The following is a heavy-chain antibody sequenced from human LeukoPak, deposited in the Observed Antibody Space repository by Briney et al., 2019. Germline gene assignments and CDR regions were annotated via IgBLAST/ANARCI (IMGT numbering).Heavy chain of an antibody. Sequence: GGSLRLSCAASGFSFSSYAMNWVRQAPGKGLEWVSAISGSGGSTYYADSVKGRFTISRDNSKNTLYLQMNSLRAEDTAVYYCAKGGYYGSGSALDYWGQGTLVTVSS. J-gene: IGHJ4*02. CDR3: AKGGYYGSGSALDY. CDR1: GFSFSSYA. V-gene: IGHV3-23*01. CDR2: ISGSGGST. D-gene: IGHD3-10*01.